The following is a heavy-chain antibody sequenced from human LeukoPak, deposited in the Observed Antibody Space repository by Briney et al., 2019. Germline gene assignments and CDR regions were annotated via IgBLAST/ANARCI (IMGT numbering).Heavy chain of an antibody. CDR2: IYYTGST. Sequence: SETLSLTCTVSGGSISSYYWSWIRQPPGKGLEWIGYIYYTGSTDYNPSLKSRVAISVDTSKNQFSLKLSFVTAADTAVYYCARAGYSSGWSGNNWFDPWGQGTLVTVSS. CDR1: GGSISSYY. D-gene: IGHD6-19*01. CDR3: ARAGYSSGWSGNNWFDP. J-gene: IGHJ5*02. V-gene: IGHV4-59*01.